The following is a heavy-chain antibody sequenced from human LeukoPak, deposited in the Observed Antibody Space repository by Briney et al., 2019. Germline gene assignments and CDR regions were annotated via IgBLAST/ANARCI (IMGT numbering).Heavy chain of an antibody. V-gene: IGHV3-9*01. J-gene: IGHJ4*02. CDR1: GFMFGDYA. D-gene: IGHD6-13*01. Sequence: GGSLRLSCAASGFMFGDYAMHWVRQAPGKGLEWVASINWNSGSIGYADSVRGRFTISRDNAKTSLFLQMSSLRVEDTAVYYCARESSGIAATDKIDFWGQGTLVTVSS. CDR3: ARESSGIAATDKIDF. CDR2: INWNSGSI.